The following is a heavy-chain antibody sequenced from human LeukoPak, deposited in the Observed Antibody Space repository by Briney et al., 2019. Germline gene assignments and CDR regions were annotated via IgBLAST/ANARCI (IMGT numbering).Heavy chain of an antibody. V-gene: IGHV3-23*01. J-gene: IGHJ4*02. CDR2: ISGSGGST. Sequence: GGSLRLSCAASGFTFSSYAMSWVRQAPGKGLEWVSAISGSGGSTYYADSVKGRFTISRDNAKNSLYLQMNSLRAEDSAVYYCARGQLASDYWGQGTLVTVSS. D-gene: IGHD6-6*01. CDR3: ARGQLASDY. CDR1: GFTFSSYA.